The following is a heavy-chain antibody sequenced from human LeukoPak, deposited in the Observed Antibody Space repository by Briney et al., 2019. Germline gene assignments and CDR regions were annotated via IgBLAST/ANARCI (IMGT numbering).Heavy chain of an antibody. J-gene: IGHJ4*02. D-gene: IGHD2-21*01. Sequence: GGSLRLSCAAAGFTFRNYAMSWVRQAPGKGLEWVSAIRSSGAGTYYADSVKGRFTISRDNSKNTLYLQMNDLRAEDTAIYYCAKQYFGVNYFDCWGQGTLVTVSS. V-gene: IGHV3-23*01. CDR1: GFTFRNYA. CDR2: IRSSGAGT. CDR3: AKQYFGVNYFDC.